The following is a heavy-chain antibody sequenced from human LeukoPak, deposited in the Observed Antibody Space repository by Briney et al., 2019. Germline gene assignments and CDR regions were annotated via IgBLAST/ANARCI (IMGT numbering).Heavy chain of an antibody. J-gene: IGHJ3*02. CDR3: AREGEILRFLEWSDDAFDI. CDR1: GFTFSSYS. D-gene: IGHD3-3*01. CDR2: ISSSSSTI. Sequence: GGSLRLSCAASGFTFSSYSMNWVRQAPGKGLEWVSYISSSSSTIYYADSVKGRFTISRDNAKNSLYLQMNSLRAEDTAVYYCAREGEILRFLEWSDDAFDIWGQGTMVTVSS. V-gene: IGHV3-48*01.